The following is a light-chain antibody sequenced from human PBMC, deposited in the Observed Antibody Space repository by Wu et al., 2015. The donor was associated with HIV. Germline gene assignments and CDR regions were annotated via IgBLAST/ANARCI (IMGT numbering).Light chain of an antibody. CDR2: GAS. Sequence: EIVLTQSPGTLSLSPGERATLSCRASQIVSSSFLAWYQQKPGLAPRLLIYGASSRASGIPDRFSGSGSGTDFTLTINRLEPEDFAVYYCQHYERSPVTFGGGTKVEIK. CDR3: QHYERSPVT. CDR1: QIVSSSF. J-gene: IGKJ4*01. V-gene: IGKV3-20*01.